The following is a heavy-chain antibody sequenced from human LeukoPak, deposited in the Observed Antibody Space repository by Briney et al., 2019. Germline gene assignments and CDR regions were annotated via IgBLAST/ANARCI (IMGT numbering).Heavy chain of an antibody. J-gene: IGHJ6*02. V-gene: IGHV4-59*01. CDR3: ARAMTTVNRDYYYYYGMDV. CDR2: IYYSGST. D-gene: IGHD4-4*01. Sequence: PSETRSLTCTVSGGSISSYYWSWIRQPPGKGLEWIGYIYYSGSTNYNPSLKSRVTISVDTSKNQFSLKLSSVTAADTAVYYCARAMTTVNRDYYYYYGMDVWGQGTTVTVSS. CDR1: GGSISSYY.